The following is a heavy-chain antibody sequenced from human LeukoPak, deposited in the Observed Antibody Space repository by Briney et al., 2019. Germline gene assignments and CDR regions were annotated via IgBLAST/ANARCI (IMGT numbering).Heavy chain of an antibody. Sequence: SVKVSCKASGGTFSSYAIIWVRQAPGQGLEWMGRIIPILGIANYAQKFQGRVTITADKSTSTAYMELSSLRSEDTAVYYCASGSVVGANYVDYWGQGTLVTVSS. CDR3: ASGSVVGANYVDY. D-gene: IGHD1-26*01. CDR2: IIPILGIA. CDR1: GGTFSSYA. V-gene: IGHV1-69*04. J-gene: IGHJ4*02.